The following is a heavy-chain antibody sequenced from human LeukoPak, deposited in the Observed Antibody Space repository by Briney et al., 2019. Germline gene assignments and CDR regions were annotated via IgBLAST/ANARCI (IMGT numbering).Heavy chain of an antibody. Sequence: GRSLRLSCAASGFTFRSYGMHWVRQAPGKGLEWVAFISYDGSNDNYADSVKGRFTISRDNSKNTVDLQMNGLRTEDTAVYYSAKGNGAPNWFDSWGQGSLVTVSS. J-gene: IGHJ5*01. CDR2: ISYDGSND. V-gene: IGHV3-30*18. CDR3: AKGNGAPNWFDS. D-gene: IGHD1-1*01. CDR1: GFTFRSYG.